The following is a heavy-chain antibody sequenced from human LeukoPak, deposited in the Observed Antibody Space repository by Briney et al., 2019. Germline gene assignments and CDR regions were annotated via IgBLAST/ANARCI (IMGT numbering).Heavy chain of an antibody. Sequence: PGGSLRLSCAASGFTFSDYYMSWIRQAPGKGLEGVSYISSSGSTIYYADSVKGRFTISRDNAKNSLYLQMNSLRAEDTAVYYCARSLTGGNSDYNWFDPWGQGTLVTVSS. D-gene: IGHD4-23*01. J-gene: IGHJ5*02. CDR3: ARSLTGGNSDYNWFDP. CDR2: ISSSGSTI. CDR1: GFTFSDYY. V-gene: IGHV3-11*01.